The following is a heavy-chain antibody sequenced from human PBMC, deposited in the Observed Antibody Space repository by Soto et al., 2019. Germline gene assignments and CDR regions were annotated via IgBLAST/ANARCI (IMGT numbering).Heavy chain of an antibody. J-gene: IGHJ4*02. CDR3: ASDSINMVITEPPDY. Sequence: QLQLQESGPGLVKPSETLSLTCTVSGGSISSSSYYWGWIRQPPGKGLEWIGSIYYSGSTYYNPSLKSRVTISVDTSKNQFSLKLSSVTAADTAVYYCASDSINMVITEPPDYWGQGTLVTVSS. D-gene: IGHD3-22*01. CDR2: IYYSGST. V-gene: IGHV4-39*01. CDR1: GGSISSSSYY.